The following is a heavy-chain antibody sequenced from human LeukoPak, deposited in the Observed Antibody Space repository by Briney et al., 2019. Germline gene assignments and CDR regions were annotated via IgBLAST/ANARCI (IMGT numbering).Heavy chain of an antibody. Sequence: ASVKVSCKASGGTFSSYAISWVRQAPGQGLEWMGRIIPIFGTANYAQKFQGRVTITTDESTSTAYMELSSLRSEDTAVYYCARGSTYYYGSGSYSAYYFDYWGQGTLVTVSS. V-gene: IGHV1-69*05. CDR2: IIPIFGTA. J-gene: IGHJ4*02. CDR1: GGTFSSYA. CDR3: ARGSTYYYGSGSYSAYYFDY. D-gene: IGHD3-10*01.